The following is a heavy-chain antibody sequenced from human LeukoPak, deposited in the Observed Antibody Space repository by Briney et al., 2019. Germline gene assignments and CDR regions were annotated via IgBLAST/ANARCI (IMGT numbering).Heavy chain of an antibody. V-gene: IGHV3-30*03. CDR3: AREGQQLVRGFDP. CDR2: ISYDGSNK. Sequence: GGSLRLSCAASGFTFSSYGMHWVRQAPGKGLEWVAVISYDGSNKYYADSVKGRFTISRDNAKNSLYLQMNSLRAEDTAVYYCAREGQQLVRGFDPWGQGTLVTVSS. CDR1: GFTFSSYG. J-gene: IGHJ5*02. D-gene: IGHD6-13*01.